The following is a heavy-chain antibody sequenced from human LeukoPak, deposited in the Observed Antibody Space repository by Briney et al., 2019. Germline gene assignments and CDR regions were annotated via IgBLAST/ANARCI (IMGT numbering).Heavy chain of an antibody. V-gene: IGHV1-8*01. CDR3: TRETSSRYFDY. Sequence: VASVKVSCKASGYTLTSYDINWVRQATAQGLEWMGRMNPNSGRTGYAQNFQGRMTITRNTSISTAYMELSSLRSEDTAVYYCTRETSSRYFDYWGQGTLVTVSS. CDR2: MNPNSGRT. CDR1: GYTLTSYD. J-gene: IGHJ4*02.